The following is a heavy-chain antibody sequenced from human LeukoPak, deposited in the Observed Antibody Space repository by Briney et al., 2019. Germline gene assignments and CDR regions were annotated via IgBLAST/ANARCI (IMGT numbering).Heavy chain of an antibody. V-gene: IGHV4-38-2*02. CDR1: GYSISSGYY. CDR2: IYHTGNT. CDR3: ARDRVIRGVILDY. D-gene: IGHD3-10*01. Sequence: TSETLSRNCDVSGYSISSGYYWGWIRQPPGKGLEWIGIIYHTGNTYYNPSLKIRVTISVDKSNNQFSLKLPSVTAADTAVYYCARDRVIRGVILDYWGQGTLVTVSS. J-gene: IGHJ4*02.